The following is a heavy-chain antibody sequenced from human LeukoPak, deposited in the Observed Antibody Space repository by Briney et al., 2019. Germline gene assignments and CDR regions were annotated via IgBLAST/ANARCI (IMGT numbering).Heavy chain of an antibody. CDR2: IYYSGST. V-gene: IGHV4-59*01. D-gene: IGHD6-13*01. J-gene: IGHJ4*02. CDR3: ARVSWDPQQGQGFDY. Sequence: SETLSLTCTVSGGSISSYYWSWIRQPPGKGLEWIGYIYYSGSTNYNPSLKSRVTISVDTSKNQFSLKLSSVTAADTAVYYCARVSWDPQQGQGFDYWGQGTLVTVSS. CDR1: GGSISSYY.